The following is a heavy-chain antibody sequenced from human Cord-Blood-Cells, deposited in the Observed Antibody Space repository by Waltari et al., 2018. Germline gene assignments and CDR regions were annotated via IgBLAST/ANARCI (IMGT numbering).Heavy chain of an antibody. CDR3: ASDFWSGYDAFDI. V-gene: IGHV4-34*01. CDR2: INHSGST. Sequence: QVQLQQWGAGLLKPSETLSLTCAVHGGSFSGYYRGWTRQPPGKGLEWIGEINHSGSTNYNPSLKSRVTISVDTSKNQFSLKLSSVTAADTAVYYCASDFWSGYDAFDIWGQGTMVTVSS. J-gene: IGHJ3*02. CDR1: GGSFSGYY. D-gene: IGHD3-3*01.